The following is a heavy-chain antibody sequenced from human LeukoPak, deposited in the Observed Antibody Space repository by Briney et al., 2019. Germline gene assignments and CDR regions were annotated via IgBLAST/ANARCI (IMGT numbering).Heavy chain of an antibody. CDR3: AKGLTGFDY. Sequence: GSLGLSWAASGFPFCSYAMSWVRQAPGKGLEGVSGISGGGGTTYYADSVKGRFTVSRDNSKNTLYLQMNSLRAEDTAVYYCAKGLTGFDYWGQGTLVTVSS. D-gene: IGHD1-20*01. CDR1: GFPFCSYA. CDR2: ISGGGGTT. J-gene: IGHJ4*02. V-gene: IGHV3-23*01.